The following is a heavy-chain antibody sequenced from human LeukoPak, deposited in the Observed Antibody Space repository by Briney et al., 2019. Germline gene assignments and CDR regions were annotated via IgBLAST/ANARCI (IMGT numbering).Heavy chain of an antibody. CDR3: AKAFREYGSSTYSSFDI. CDR1: GFTFSSYA. CDR2: ITGTT. D-gene: IGHD6-13*01. J-gene: IGHJ4*02. Sequence: GGSLRLSCAASGFTFSSYAMSWVRQAPGKGLQWVSTITGTTHYADSVRGRFTISRDNSKNILYLQMNSLSTEDTAIYYCAKAFREYGSSTYSSFDIWGQGTLVTVSS. V-gene: IGHV3-23*01.